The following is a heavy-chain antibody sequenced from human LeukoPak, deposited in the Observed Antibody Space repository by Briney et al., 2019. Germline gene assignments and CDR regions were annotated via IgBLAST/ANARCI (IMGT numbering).Heavy chain of an antibody. CDR1: GFTVSSNY. J-gene: IGHJ5*02. CDR3: AGRGIEHS. Sequence: GGSLRLSCAASGFTVSSNYMSWVRQAPGKGLEWVSVIYSGGSTYYADSVKGRFTISRDTSKNTVYLQMSSLRADDTAVYYCAGRGIEHSWGQGTLVTVSS. CDR2: IYSGGST. V-gene: IGHV3-53*01. D-gene: IGHD6-13*01.